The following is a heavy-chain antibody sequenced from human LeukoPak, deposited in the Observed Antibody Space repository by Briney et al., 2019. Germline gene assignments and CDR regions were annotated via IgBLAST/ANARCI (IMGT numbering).Heavy chain of an antibody. CDR1: GYTFTSYG. CDR3: ARDRTLTYYGSGSYFDY. Sequence: ASVKVSCKASGYTFTSYGISWVRQAPGQGLEWMGWISAYNGNTNYAQKLQGRVTMTTDTSTSTAYMELRSLRSDDTAVYYCARDRTLTYYGSGSYFDYWGQGTLVTVSS. V-gene: IGHV1-18*01. CDR2: ISAYNGNT. J-gene: IGHJ4*02. D-gene: IGHD3-10*01.